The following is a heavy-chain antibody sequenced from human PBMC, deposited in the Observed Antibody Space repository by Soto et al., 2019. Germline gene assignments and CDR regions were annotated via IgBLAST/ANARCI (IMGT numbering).Heavy chain of an antibody. CDR1: GGSVSGGSYF. D-gene: IGHD4-4*01. V-gene: IGHV4-61*01. Sequence: SETLSLTCTVSGGSVSGGSYFWSWVRQPPGKGLEWIGYFYYSGSTKYNPSLKSRVTILEDTSKNQFSLKLSSVTAADTAVYYCARHPSNFWFDPWGQGTLVTVSS. CDR2: FYYSGST. J-gene: IGHJ5*02. CDR3: ARHPSNFWFDP.